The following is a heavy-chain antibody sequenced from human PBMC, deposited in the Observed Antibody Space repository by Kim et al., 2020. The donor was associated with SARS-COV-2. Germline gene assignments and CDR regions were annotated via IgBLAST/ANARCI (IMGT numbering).Heavy chain of an antibody. CDR1: GFTFDDYA. D-gene: IGHD3-16*01. V-gene: IGHV3-9*01. CDR2: ISWNSGSI. CDR3: AKDMSSSVWTGFDP. Sequence: GGSLRLSCAASGFTFDDYAMHWVRQAPGKGLEWVSGISWNSGSIGYADSVKGRFTISRDNAKNSLYLQMNSLRAEDTALYYCAKDMSSSVWTGFDPWRQG. J-gene: IGHJ5*02.